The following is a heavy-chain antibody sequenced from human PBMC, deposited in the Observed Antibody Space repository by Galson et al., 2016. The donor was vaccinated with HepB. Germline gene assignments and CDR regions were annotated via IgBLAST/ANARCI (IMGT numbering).Heavy chain of an antibody. Sequence: TLSLTCTVSGGSISSGTYYWSWVRQHPGKGLEWIGYISYSGSTYYNPSLKSRVTISVDTSKNQFSLKLNSVTPEDTAVYFCARGTTAYFDYWGQGTLVTVSS. D-gene: IGHD1-1*01. J-gene: IGHJ4*02. CDR1: GGSISSGTYY. CDR3: ARGTTAYFDY. CDR2: ISYSGST. V-gene: IGHV4-31*03.